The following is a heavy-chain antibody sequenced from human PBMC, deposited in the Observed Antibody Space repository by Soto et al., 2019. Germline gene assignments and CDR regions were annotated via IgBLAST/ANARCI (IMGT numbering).Heavy chain of an antibody. CDR1: GFTFSSYG. CDR2: IWYDGSNK. Sequence: SGGSLRLSCAASGFTFSSYGMHWVRQAPGKGLEWVAVIWYDGSNKYYADSVKGRFTISRDNSKNTLYLQMNSLRAEDTAVYYCARDRSFRSGKLDYWGQGTLVTVSS. D-gene: IGHD3-10*01. J-gene: IGHJ4*02. CDR3: ARDRSFRSGKLDY. V-gene: IGHV3-33*01.